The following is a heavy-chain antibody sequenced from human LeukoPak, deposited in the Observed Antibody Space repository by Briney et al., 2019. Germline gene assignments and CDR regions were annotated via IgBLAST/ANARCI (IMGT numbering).Heavy chain of an antibody. J-gene: IGHJ4*02. V-gene: IGHV4-39*01. D-gene: IGHD3-3*01. CDR1: GGSISSSSYY. CDR3: AGLIFGVVIISY. CDR2: IYYSGST. Sequence: SETLSLTCTVSGGSISSSSYYWGWIRQPPGKGLEWIGSIYYSGSTYYNPSLKSRATISVDTSKNQFSLKLSSVTAADTAVYYCAGLIFGVVIISYWGQGTLVTVPS.